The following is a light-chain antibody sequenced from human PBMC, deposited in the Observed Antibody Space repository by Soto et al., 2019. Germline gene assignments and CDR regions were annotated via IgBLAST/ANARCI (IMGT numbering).Light chain of an antibody. CDR1: QSISSW. CDR3: QQYNNYPLT. CDR2: DAS. J-gene: IGKJ4*01. V-gene: IGKV1-5*01. Sequence: DIQMTQSPSTLSASVGDRVTITCRASQSISSWLAWYQQKPGKAPNLLIYDASSLESGVPSRFSGSGSGTEFTLTISGLQPDDFATYYCQQYNNYPLTFGGGTKVEIK.